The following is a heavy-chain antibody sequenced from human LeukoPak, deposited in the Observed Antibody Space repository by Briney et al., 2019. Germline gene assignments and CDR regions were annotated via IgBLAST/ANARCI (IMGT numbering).Heavy chain of an antibody. V-gene: IGHV1-18*01. CDR1: GYTFTSYG. CDR2: ISAYNGNT. CDR3: AGLGYCSGGSCYSLDYYYHYGMDV. J-gene: IGHJ6*02. Sequence: ASVKVSCKASGYTFTSYGISWMRQAPGQGLEWMGWISAYNGNTNYAQKLQGRVTMTTDTSTSTAYMELRSLRSDDTAVYYCAGLGYCSGGSCYSLDYYYHYGMDVWGQGTTVTVSS. D-gene: IGHD2-15*01.